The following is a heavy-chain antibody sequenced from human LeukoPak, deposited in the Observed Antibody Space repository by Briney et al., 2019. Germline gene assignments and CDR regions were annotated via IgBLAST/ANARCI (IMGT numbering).Heavy chain of an antibody. Sequence: GGSLRLSCAASGFTFSSYSMNWVRQAPGKGLEWVSYISSSSSTIYYADSVKGRFTISRDNAKNSLYLQMNSLRAEDTAVYYWARSLGRWELPPEDYWGQGTLVTVSS. CDR2: ISSSSSTI. CDR3: ARSLGRWELPPEDY. D-gene: IGHD1-26*01. CDR1: GFTFSSYS. J-gene: IGHJ4*02. V-gene: IGHV3-48*01.